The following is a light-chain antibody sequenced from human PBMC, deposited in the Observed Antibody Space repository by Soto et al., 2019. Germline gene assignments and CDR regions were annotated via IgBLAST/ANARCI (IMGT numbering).Light chain of an antibody. CDR3: QQYGNSPYT. CDR2: GAS. Sequence: EIVLTQSPGTLSLSPGERATLSCRASQSVRSSYLAWYQQKPGQAPRLLIYGASSRATGIPERFSGSGSGTDFTLTISRLEPEDLAVYYCQQYGNSPYTFGQGTRLEIK. J-gene: IGKJ2*01. V-gene: IGKV3-20*01. CDR1: QSVRSSY.